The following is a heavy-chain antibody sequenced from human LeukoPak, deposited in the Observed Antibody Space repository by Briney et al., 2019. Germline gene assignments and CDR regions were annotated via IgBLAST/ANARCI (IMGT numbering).Heavy chain of an antibody. J-gene: IGHJ5*02. V-gene: IGHV4-59*01. D-gene: IGHD3-10*01. CDR1: GGSISSYY. CDR2: IYYSGST. CDR3: ARVLVTMVRGVGAWFDP. Sequence: SETLSLTCTVSGGSISSYYWSWIRQPPGKGLEWMGYIYYSGSTNYNPSLKSRVTISVDTSKNQFSLKLSSVTAADTAVYYCARVLVTMVRGVGAWFDPWGQGTLVTVSS.